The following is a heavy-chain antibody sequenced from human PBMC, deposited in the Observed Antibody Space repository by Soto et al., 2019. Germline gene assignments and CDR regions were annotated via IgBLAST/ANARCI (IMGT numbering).Heavy chain of an antibody. Sequence: SETLSLTCTVSGASISSGDYFWSWIRQSPGKGLEWIGYIYDSGSSYYNPSLKSRVTMSVDTSKNQFSRKLRSVTAADTAVYYCAREKGYISGPKNFDYWGQGTLVTVSS. CDR2: IYDSGSS. CDR1: GASISSGDYF. CDR3: AREKGYISGPKNFDY. D-gene: IGHD5-12*01. V-gene: IGHV4-30-4*01. J-gene: IGHJ4*02.